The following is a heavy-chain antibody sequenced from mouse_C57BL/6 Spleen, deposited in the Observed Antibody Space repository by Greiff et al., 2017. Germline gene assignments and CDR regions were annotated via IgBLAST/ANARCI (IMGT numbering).Heavy chain of an antibody. D-gene: IGHD1-1*01. J-gene: IGHJ3*01. Sequence: QVQLQQPGAELVKPGASVKLSCKASGYTFTSYWMHWVKQRPGQGLAWIGMIHPNSGSTNYNEKFKSKATLTVDKSSSTAYMHLSSRTSEDSAVYYCATITTPFAYGGQGTLVTVSA. V-gene: IGHV1-64*01. CDR1: GYTFTSYW. CDR3: ATITTPFAY. CDR2: IHPNSGST.